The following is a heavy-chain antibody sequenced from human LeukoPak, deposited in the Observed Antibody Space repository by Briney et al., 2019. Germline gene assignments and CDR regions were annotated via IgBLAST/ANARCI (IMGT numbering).Heavy chain of an antibody. V-gene: IGHV1-69*13. CDR2: IIPIFGTA. J-gene: IGHJ4*02. Sequence: SVKVSCKASGGTFSSYAISWVRQAPGQGLECMGGIIPIFGTANYAQKFQGRVTITADESTSTAYMELSSLRSEDTAVYYCARAPNCGGDCDYWGQGTLVTVSS. CDR1: GGTFSSYA. D-gene: IGHD2-21*01. CDR3: ARAPNCGGDCDY.